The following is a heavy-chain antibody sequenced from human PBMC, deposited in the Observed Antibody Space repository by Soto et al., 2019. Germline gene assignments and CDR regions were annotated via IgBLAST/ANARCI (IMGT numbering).Heavy chain of an antibody. CDR1: VFTFKSYG. CDR2: VSYDGTKT. D-gene: IGHD1-26*01. CDR3: ARELRSYSGAYSDH. V-gene: IGHV3-33*05. J-gene: IGHJ4*02. Sequence: GGSLRLSCVRSVFTFKSYGMPWVRQAPGKGLDWPAVVSYDGTKTMYTDSVKGRISISRDNARNTLFLQMDSLTAEDTALYYCARELRSYSGAYSDHWGQGTTVTVSS.